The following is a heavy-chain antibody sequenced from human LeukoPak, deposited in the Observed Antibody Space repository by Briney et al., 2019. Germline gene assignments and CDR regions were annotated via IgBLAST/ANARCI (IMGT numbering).Heavy chain of an antibody. Sequence: PGGSLRLSCAASGFSFSTYTMNWVRQAPGKGLDWVSYISSSSSTIYYADSVKGRFTISRDNANNSLYLQMNSLRDEDTAVYYCARGAARGFDYWGQGTLVTVSS. V-gene: IGHV3-48*02. CDR3: ARGAARGFDY. CDR2: ISSSSSTI. D-gene: IGHD3-16*01. CDR1: GFSFSTYT. J-gene: IGHJ4*02.